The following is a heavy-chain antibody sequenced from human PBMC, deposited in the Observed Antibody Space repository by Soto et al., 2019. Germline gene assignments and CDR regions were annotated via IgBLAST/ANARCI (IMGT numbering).Heavy chain of an antibody. CDR1: GGTFSSYT. D-gene: IGHD6-25*01. CDR2: IIPILGIP. Sequence: QVQLVQSGAEVKKSGSSVKVSCKASGGTFSSYTITWVRQAPGQGLEWMGRIIPILGIPNYAQKFQGRVTITADKSTSTAYMERSSLRSEDTAVYYCVRGDSTGVNGFDIWGQGTMVAVSS. CDR3: VRGDSTGVNGFDI. J-gene: IGHJ3*02. V-gene: IGHV1-69*02.